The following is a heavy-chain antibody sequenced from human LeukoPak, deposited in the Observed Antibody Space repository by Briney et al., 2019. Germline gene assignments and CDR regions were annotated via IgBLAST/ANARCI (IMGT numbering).Heavy chain of an antibody. J-gene: IGHJ4*02. CDR3: AGFPWYETVTPHFDY. V-gene: IGHV4-39*07. CDR2: IYYSGST. D-gene: IGHD4-11*01. CDR1: GGSISSSSYY. Sequence: SETLSLTCTVSGGSISSSSYYWGWIRQPPGKGLEWIGSIYYSGSTYYNPSLKSRVTISVDTSKNQFSLKLSSVAAADTAVYYCAGFPWYETVTPHFDYWGQGTLVTVSS.